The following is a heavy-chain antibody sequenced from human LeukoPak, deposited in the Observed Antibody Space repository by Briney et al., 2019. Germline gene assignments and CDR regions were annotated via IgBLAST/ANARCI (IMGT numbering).Heavy chain of an antibody. J-gene: IGHJ4*02. CDR1: GYTFSGYY. V-gene: IGHV1-2*02. D-gene: IGHD2-21*02. CDR3: ARGKTMVYCGGDCYRFDN. Sequence: ASVTVSCKASGYTFSGYYMHWVRQAPGQGLEWVGWINPNSGGTNYAQKFQGRVTITRDTSISTAYMELSRLLSGDTAVYYCARGKTMVYCGGDCYRFDNWGQGTLVTVSS. CDR2: INPNSGGT.